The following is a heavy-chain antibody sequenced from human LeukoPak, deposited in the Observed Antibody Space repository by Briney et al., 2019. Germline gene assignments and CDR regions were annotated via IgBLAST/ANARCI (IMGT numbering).Heavy chain of an antibody. D-gene: IGHD1-26*01. J-gene: IGHJ3*02. CDR1: GYSISSGYY. CDR2: IYHSGST. Sequence: SETLSLTCAVSGYSISSGYYWGWIRQPPGKGLEWIGSIYHSGSTYYNPPLKSRVTISVDTSKNQFSLKLSSVTAADTALYYCARPSIVGATYRGAFDIWGQGTMVTVSS. V-gene: IGHV4-38-2*01. CDR3: ARPSIVGATYRGAFDI.